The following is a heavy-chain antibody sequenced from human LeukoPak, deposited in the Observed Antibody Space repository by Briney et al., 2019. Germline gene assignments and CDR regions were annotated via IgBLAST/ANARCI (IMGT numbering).Heavy chain of an antibody. V-gene: IGHV4-34*01. CDR1: GGSFSGYY. J-gene: IGHJ6*03. CDR2: INHSGST. Sequence: TSETLSLTCAVYGGSFSGYYWSWIRQPPGKGLEWIGEINHSGSTNYNPSLKSRVTISVDTSKNHFSLKLSSVTAADTAVYYCARLRGYYGSGSYLHMDVWGKGTTVTVSS. CDR3: ARLRGYYGSGSYLHMDV. D-gene: IGHD3-10*01.